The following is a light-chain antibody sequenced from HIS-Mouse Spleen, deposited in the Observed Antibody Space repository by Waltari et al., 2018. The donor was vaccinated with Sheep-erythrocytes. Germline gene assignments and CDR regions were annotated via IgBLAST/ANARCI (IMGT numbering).Light chain of an antibody. CDR1: SSDVGRYNL. CDR3: CSYAGSSTPWV. V-gene: IGLV2-23*01. J-gene: IGLJ3*02. CDR2: GGR. Sequence: QSALTQPASVSGSPGQSLTISCTGTSSDVGRYNLVSWYQQHPGKAPKRMIFGGRKRPSGVSNRLSCSKACNPAFLTISGLQAGDEADYYCCSYAGSSTPWVFGGGTKLTVL.